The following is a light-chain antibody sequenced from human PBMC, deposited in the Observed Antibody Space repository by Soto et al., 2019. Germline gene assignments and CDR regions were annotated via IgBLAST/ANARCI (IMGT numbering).Light chain of an antibody. CDR1: QSVNSIY. CDR3: QQYGGSPRT. J-gene: IGKJ1*01. V-gene: IGKV3-20*01. CDR2: GAS. Sequence: EIVLTQSPGILSLSPGERAALSCRASQSVNSIYLAWYQQKPGQAPRLLIYGASSRATGIPDRFSGSGSGTDFTLTISRLEPEDFALYYCQQYGGSPRTFGQGTKVDIK.